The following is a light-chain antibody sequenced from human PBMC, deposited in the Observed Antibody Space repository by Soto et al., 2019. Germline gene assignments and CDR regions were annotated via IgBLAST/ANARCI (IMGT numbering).Light chain of an antibody. V-gene: IGLV1-51*01. CDR2: DNN. CDR3: GTWDGSLSAVV. CDR1: SSNSGNNY. J-gene: IGLJ2*01. Sequence: QSVLTQPPSVSAAPGQKVTISCSGSSSNSGNNYVSWYQQLPGTAPKLLIYDNNKRPSGIPDRFSGSKSGTSATLGITGLQTGDEADYYCGTWDGSLSAVVFGGGTKLTVL.